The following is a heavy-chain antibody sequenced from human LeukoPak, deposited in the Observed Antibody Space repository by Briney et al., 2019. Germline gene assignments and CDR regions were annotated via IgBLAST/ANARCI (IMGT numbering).Heavy chain of an antibody. D-gene: IGHD3-22*01. J-gene: IGHJ4*02. CDR3: ARESHNVAWHLGGY. CDR2: INPTRGSA. Sequence: ASVKVSCMASGYTFTTYYMHWVRQAPGQGLEWMGMINPTRGSATYAQKFRDRVTTTRDTSTSTVYMELSGLTSEDTAVYYCARESHNVAWHLGGYWGQGTLVTVSS. V-gene: IGHV1-46*01. CDR1: GYTFTTYY.